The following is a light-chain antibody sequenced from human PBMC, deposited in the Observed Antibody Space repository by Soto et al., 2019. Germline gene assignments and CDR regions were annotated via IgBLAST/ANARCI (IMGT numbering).Light chain of an antibody. CDR2: GAS. CDR1: QSISSD. J-gene: IGKJ1*01. Sequence: DIQMTQPPSSLSASEGDRVTIPCRASQSISSDLDWYQQKPGKAPKLLIYGASSLQSGVPPRFSGSGSGTDFTLTISSLQPEDFATYYCQHGYSNPCSFGRGTKVDIK. V-gene: IGKV1-39*01. CDR3: QHGYSNPCS.